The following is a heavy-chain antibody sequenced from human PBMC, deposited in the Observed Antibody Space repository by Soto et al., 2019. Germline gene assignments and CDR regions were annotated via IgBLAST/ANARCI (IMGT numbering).Heavy chain of an antibody. CDR3: ARNYYGSGSYLGPFGY. V-gene: IGHV3-30*04. Sequence: QVQLVESGGGVVQPGGSLRLSCAASGFTFSNYAMHWVRQAPGKGRERVAVISYDGSNEYYADSVKGRFTVSRDTSKNPLYLQMNSLRPEDTAVYYCARNYYGSGSYLGPFGYWGQGTLVTVSS. J-gene: IGHJ4*02. CDR2: ISYDGSNE. CDR1: GFTFSNYA. D-gene: IGHD3-10*01.